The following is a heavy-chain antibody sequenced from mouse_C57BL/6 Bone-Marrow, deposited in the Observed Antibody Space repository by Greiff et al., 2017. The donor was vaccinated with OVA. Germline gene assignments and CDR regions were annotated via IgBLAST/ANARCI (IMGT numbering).Heavy chain of an antibody. D-gene: IGHD1-1*01. Sequence: EVKLMESGGGLVQPGGSLKLSCAASGFTFSDYYMYWVRQTPEKRLEWVAYISNGGGSTYYPDTVKGRFTISRDNAKNTLYLQMSRLKSEDTAMXYSARHYYYASRYYAMENCGEETSVT. CDR2: ISNGGGST. J-gene: IGHJ4*01. CDR3: ARHYYYASRYYAMEN. CDR1: GFTFSDYY. V-gene: IGHV5-12*01.